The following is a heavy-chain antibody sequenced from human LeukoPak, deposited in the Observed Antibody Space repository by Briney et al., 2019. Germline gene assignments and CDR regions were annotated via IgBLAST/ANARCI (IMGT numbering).Heavy chain of an antibody. J-gene: IGHJ4*02. V-gene: IGHV3-48*01. CDR1: GFTFSTYN. Sequence: GGSLRLSCAASGFTFSTYNMNWVRQAPGKGLEWVSYISSYSGIIYYADSVKGRFTISRDNAKKSLYLQMNSLRAEDTAVYYCARQPSSQNFDYWGQGALVTVSS. D-gene: IGHD6-13*01. CDR3: ARQPSSQNFDY. CDR2: ISSYSGII.